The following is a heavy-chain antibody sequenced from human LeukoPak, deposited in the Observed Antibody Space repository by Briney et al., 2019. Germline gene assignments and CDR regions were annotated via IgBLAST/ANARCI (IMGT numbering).Heavy chain of an antibody. V-gene: IGHV1-24*01. Sequence: GASVKVSCTVSGYTLTDLSMHWVRQAPGKGLEWMGGFDPEDGETIYAQKFQGRVTMTEDTSTDTAYMELSSMRSDDTAVYYCATVARITIFGVVIINYFDYWGQGTLVTVSS. D-gene: IGHD3-3*01. CDR3: ATVARITIFGVVIINYFDY. J-gene: IGHJ4*02. CDR1: GYTLTDLS. CDR2: FDPEDGET.